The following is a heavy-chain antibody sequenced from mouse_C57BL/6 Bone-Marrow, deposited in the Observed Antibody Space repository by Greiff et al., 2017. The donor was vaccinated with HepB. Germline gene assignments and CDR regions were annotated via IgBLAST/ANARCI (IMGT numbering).Heavy chain of an antibody. D-gene: IGHD1-1*01. Sequence: EVKLMESGGGLVKPGGSLKLSCAASGFTFSSYTMSWVRQTPEKRLEWVATISGGGGNTYYPDSVKGRFTISRDNAKNTLYLQMSSLRSEDTALYYCARRGYGSSFWYFDVWGTGTTVTVSS. CDR3: ARRGYGSSFWYFDV. J-gene: IGHJ1*03. V-gene: IGHV5-9*01. CDR2: ISGGGGNT. CDR1: GFTFSSYT.